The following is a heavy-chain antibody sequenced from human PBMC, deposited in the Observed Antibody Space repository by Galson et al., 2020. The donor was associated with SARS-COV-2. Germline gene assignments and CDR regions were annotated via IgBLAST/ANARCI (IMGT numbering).Heavy chain of an antibody. V-gene: IGHV4-59*02. CDR1: GASVSRDY. CDR2: ISYSGDT. J-gene: IGHJ5*02. D-gene: IGHD1-26*01. Sequence: SETLSLTCSVSGASVSRDYWSWIRQPPGKGLEWIGYISYSGDTNSNPALKSRVSMSVDTSKNQFSLRLSSVTAADTAVYYCAKTRWELLRLLDLWGQGTLVAVSS. CDR3: AKTRWELLRLLDL.